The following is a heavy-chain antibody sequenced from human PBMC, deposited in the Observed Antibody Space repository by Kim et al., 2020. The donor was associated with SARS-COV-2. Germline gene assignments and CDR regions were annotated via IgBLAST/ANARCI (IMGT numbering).Heavy chain of an antibody. J-gene: IGHJ3*02. CDR2: ASAKGRTK. CDR1: GFSFSSHE. CDR3: ARETAVSPDDLDI. Sequence: GGSLRLSCEASGFSFSSHEINWVRQAPGKGLEWISYASAKGRTKSYADSVKGRFTISRDNAKNSLYVQMNSLRAEDTAVYYCARETAVSPDDLDIWGQGTLVTVS. V-gene: IGHV3-48*03. D-gene: IGHD4-17*01.